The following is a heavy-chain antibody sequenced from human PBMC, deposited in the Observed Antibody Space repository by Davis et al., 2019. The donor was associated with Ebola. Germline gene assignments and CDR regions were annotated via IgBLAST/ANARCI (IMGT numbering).Heavy chain of an antibody. CDR2: LKSKSEGGTT. D-gene: IGHD5-12*01. CDR1: GFTFRNAW. Sequence: PGGSLRLSCAASGFTFRNAWMPWVRQAPGKGLDWVARLKSKSEGGTTDYVGTVKGRFTISRDDSRNMLYLQMSSLKTGDTAVYYCATEGGDSGQLDFWGHGAKVSVSS. J-gene: IGHJ6*02. V-gene: IGHV3-15*01. CDR3: ATEGGDSGQLDF.